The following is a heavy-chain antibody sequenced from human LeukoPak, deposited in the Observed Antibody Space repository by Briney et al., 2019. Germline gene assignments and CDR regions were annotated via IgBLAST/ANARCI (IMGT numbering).Heavy chain of an antibody. V-gene: IGHV4-59*01. CDR2: IYYSGST. CDR3: ARDRRVVPAAPHYYYYYMDV. CDR1: GGSTSSYY. Sequence: SETLSLTCTVSGGSTSSYYWSWIRQPPGKGLEWIGYIYYSGSTNYNPSLKSRVTISVDTSKNQFSLKLSSVTAADTAVYYCARDRRVVPAAPHYYYYYMDVWGKGTTVTVSS. D-gene: IGHD2-2*01. J-gene: IGHJ6*03.